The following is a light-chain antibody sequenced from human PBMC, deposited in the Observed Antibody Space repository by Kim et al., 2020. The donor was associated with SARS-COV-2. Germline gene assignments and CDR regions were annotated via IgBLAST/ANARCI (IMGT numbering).Light chain of an antibody. CDR2: DVN. J-gene: IGLJ1*01. CDR1: SSDVGAYNY. Sequence: QSALAQPASVSGSPGQSITFSCTGTSSDVGAYNYVSWYQHHPGKAPKLMIYDVNKRPSGVSYRFSGSKSGNKASLTISRLQAEDEADYYCSSYTRSGIRYVFGPGTKVTVL. V-gene: IGLV2-14*03. CDR3: SSYTRSGIRYV.